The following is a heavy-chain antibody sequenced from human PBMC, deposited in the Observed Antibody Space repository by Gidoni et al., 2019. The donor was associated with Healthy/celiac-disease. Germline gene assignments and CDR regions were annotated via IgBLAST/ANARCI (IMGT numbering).Heavy chain of an antibody. CDR1: GGSISSGSYY. CDR3: ARDSRVVVAAFDY. CDR2: IYTSGST. J-gene: IGHJ4*02. V-gene: IGHV4-61*02. D-gene: IGHD2-15*01. Sequence: QVQLQESGPGLVKPSQTLSLTCTVSGGSISSGSYYWSWIRQPAGKGLEWIGRIYTSGSTNYNPSLKSRVTILVDTSKNQFSLKLSSVTAADTAVYYCARDSRVVVAAFDYWGQGTLVTVSS.